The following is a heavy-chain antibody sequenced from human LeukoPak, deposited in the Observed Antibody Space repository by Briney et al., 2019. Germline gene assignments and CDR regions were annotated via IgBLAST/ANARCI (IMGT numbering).Heavy chain of an antibody. CDR3: ARGPYSSRDGYYFDY. J-gene: IGHJ4*02. V-gene: IGHV3-21*01. CDR1: GFTFSSYS. Sequence: GGSLRLSCAASGFTFSSYSMNWVRQAPGKGLEWVSSISSSSSYIYYADSVKGRFTISRDNATNSLYLQMNSLRAEDTAVYYCARGPYSSRDGYYFDYWGQGTLVTVSS. CDR2: ISSSSSYI. D-gene: IGHD6-13*01.